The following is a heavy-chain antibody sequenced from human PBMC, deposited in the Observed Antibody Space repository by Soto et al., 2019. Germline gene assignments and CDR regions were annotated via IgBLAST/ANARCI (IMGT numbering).Heavy chain of an antibody. Sequence: SETLSLTCTVSGGSISSSSYYWGWIRQPPGKGLEWIGSIYYSGNTYYNPSLKSRLTISVDKSKNQFSLNLSSVTAADTAVYYCARQDRVVAEGRWFDPWGQGTLVTVSS. J-gene: IGHJ5*02. CDR2: IYYSGNT. V-gene: IGHV4-39*07. CDR1: GGSISSSSYY. D-gene: IGHD2-15*01. CDR3: ARQDRVVAEGRWFDP.